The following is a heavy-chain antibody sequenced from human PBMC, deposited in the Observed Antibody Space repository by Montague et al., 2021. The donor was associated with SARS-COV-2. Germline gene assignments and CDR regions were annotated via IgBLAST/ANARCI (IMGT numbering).Heavy chain of an antibody. CDR3: AHRLFIEVLIGDESDAFDV. D-gene: IGHD3-10*01. V-gene: IGHV2-5*01. CDR2: ISWNDIE. Sequence: PALVKPTQTLTLTCTFSGFSLATRGMAVGWVRQPPGKGLEWLALISWNDIERYSLSLRSRLTITKDPSKSQVVLTLANMGPVDTATYYCAHRLFIEVLIGDESDAFDVWGPGTRVTVSS. CDR1: GFSLATRGMA. J-gene: IGHJ3*01.